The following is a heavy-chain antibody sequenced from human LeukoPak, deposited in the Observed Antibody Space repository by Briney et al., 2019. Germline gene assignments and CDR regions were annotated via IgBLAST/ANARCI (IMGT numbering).Heavy chain of an antibody. Sequence: SETLSLTCTVSGGSISSGGYHWSWIRQPPGKGLEWIGYIYYSGSTNYNPSLKSRVTISVDTSKNQFSLKFNSVTAADTAMYYCASAISIPAWAFDLWGQGTVVTVSS. J-gene: IGHJ3*01. CDR3: ASAISIPAWAFDL. CDR2: IYYSGST. CDR1: GGSISSGGYH. V-gene: IGHV4-61*08. D-gene: IGHD2-2*02.